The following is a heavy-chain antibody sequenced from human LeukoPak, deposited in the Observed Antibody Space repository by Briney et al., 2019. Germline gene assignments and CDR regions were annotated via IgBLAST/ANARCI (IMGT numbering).Heavy chain of an antibody. CDR2: ISSGSTTI. CDR1: GFTFSSYS. J-gene: IGHJ4*02. V-gene: IGHV3-48*04. Sequence: GGSLRLSCTASGFTFSSYSMNWVRRAPGKGLEWVSYISSGSTTIYYADSVKGRFTISRDNAKNSLYLQMNSLRAEDTAVYFCARMWGSSWSYFDYWGQGTLVTVSS. D-gene: IGHD6-13*01. CDR3: ARMWGSSWSYFDY.